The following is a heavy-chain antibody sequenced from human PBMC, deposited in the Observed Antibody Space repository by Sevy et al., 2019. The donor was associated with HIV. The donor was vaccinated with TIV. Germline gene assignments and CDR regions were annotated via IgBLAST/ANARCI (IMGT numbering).Heavy chain of an antibody. D-gene: IGHD3-22*01. Sequence: SETLSLACTVSGDSNSRGTDYWAWFRQPPEKGLEWIGSVYYSGRAHYNWSLRGRATISVDSSKNQFSLKLTSVTAADTAVYYCASPGDSSALRGGYQYAIGVWGQGTTVTVSS. CDR1: GDSNSRGTDY. V-gene: IGHV4-39*01. J-gene: IGHJ6*02. CDR2: VYYSGRA. CDR3: ASPGDSSALRGGYQYAIGV.